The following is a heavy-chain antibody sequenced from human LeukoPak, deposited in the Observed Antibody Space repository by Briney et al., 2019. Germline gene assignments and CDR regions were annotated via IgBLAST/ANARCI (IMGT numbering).Heavy chain of an antibody. CDR2: IIPIFGTA. J-gene: IGHJ5*02. V-gene: IGHV1-69*05. CDR3: ARSPLTYYYGSGARYWFDP. Sequence: ASVKVSCKASGGTFSSYAISWVRQAPGQGLEWMGRIIPIFGTANYAQKFQGRVTITTDESTSTAYMELSSLRSEDTAVYYCARSPLTYYYGSGARYWFDPWGQGTLVTVSS. CDR1: GGTFSSYA. D-gene: IGHD3-10*01.